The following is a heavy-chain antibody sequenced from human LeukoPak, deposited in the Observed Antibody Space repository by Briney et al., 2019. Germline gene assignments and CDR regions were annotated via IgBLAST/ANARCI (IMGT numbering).Heavy chain of an antibody. CDR3: ATDGAGFDT. V-gene: IGHV3-11*01. J-gene: IGHJ5*02. CDR2: INIGGSNT. Sequence: GGSLRLSCAASGFTFNDYYMSWIRQAPGKGLEWLSYINIGGSNTHYADSVKGRFTISRDNAKKSLYLEMNNLRAEDTAVYYCATDGAGFDTWGQGVPVTVSS. CDR1: GFTFNDYY.